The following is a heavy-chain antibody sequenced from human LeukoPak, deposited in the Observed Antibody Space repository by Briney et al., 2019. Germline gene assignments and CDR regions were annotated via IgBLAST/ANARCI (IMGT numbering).Heavy chain of an antibody. CDR1: GFTFSSHW. CDR3: ARDKVVGATFFDY. Sequence: GGSLRLSCAASGFTFSSHWMSWVRQAPGKGPEWVANIKQDATEIYYVGSMKGRFTISRDNAKNSLYLQMNSLREEDTAVYYCARDKVVGATFFDYWGQGTLVTVSS. J-gene: IGHJ4*02. D-gene: IGHD1-26*01. V-gene: IGHV3-7*01. CDR2: IKQDATEI.